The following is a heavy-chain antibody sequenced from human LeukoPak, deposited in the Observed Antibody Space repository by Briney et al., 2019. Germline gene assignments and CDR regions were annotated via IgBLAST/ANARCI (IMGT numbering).Heavy chain of an antibody. V-gene: IGHV3-21*01. CDR1: GFTFSTNS. J-gene: IGHJ4*02. D-gene: IGHD3-3*01. CDR2: ISSSSSYI. CDR3: ASLSSLGDPRDY. Sequence: PGGSLRLSCAASGFTFSTNSMNWVRQAPGKGLEWVSSISSSSSYIYYADSVKGRFTISRDNAKNSLYLQMNSLRAEDTAVYYCASLSSLGDPRDYWGQGTLVTVSS.